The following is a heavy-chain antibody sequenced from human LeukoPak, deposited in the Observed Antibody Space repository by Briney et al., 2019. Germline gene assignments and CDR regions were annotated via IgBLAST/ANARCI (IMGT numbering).Heavy chain of an antibody. CDR3: AGDTGSYLAFDI. J-gene: IGHJ3*02. Sequence: ASVKVSCKASGYTFTGYFLHWVRPAPGQGLEWMGWINPSTGGTNSAQRFQGRVTMTRDTSISTAYMELTSLRSDDTAVYYCAGDTGSYLAFDIWGQGTMVTVSS. V-gene: IGHV1-2*02. CDR2: INPSTGGT. D-gene: IGHD1-26*01. CDR1: GYTFTGYF.